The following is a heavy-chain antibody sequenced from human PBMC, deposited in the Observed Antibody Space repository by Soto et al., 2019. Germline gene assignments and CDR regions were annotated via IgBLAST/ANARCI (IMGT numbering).Heavy chain of an antibody. CDR1: GDSIISSGYY. CDR2: IYYSGST. D-gene: IGHD6-6*01. V-gene: IGHV4-39*01. Sequence: SETLSLTCSLSGDSIISSGYYWDWIRQPPGKGLEWIGYIYYSGSTSYNPSLKSRVTISLDTSKNQFSLKLSSVTAADTAVYYCARSHIVPRLLMYPYDYWGQGTLVTVSS. J-gene: IGHJ4*02. CDR3: ARSHIVPRLLMYPYDY.